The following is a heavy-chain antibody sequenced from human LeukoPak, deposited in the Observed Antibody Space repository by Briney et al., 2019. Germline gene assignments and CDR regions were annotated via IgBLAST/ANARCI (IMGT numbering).Heavy chain of an antibody. Sequence: GGSLRLSCATSGFTFSHYGMHWVRQAPGKGLEWVAVIWYDGSNEYNADSVKGRFTFSRDNSKNTLFLQMNTLRAEDTAVYYCAREIWDRGKFYLDSWGQGTLVTVSS. V-gene: IGHV3-33*01. J-gene: IGHJ4*02. CDR2: IWYDGSNE. D-gene: IGHD3-16*01. CDR1: GFTFSHYG. CDR3: AREIWDRGKFYLDS.